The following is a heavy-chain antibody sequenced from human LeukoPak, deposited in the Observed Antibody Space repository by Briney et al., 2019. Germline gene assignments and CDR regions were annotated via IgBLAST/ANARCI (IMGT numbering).Heavy chain of an antibody. Sequence: SSETLSLTCTVSGGSISSSSYYWGWIRQPPGKGLEWIGSIYYSGSTYYNPSLKSRVTISVDTSKNQFSLKLSSVTAADTAVYYCARLSTQQHIVVVPAARYYYGMDVWGQGTTVTVSS. V-gene: IGHV4-39*07. J-gene: IGHJ6*02. D-gene: IGHD2-2*01. CDR2: IYYSGST. CDR1: GGSISSSSYY. CDR3: ARLSTQQHIVVVPAARYYYGMDV.